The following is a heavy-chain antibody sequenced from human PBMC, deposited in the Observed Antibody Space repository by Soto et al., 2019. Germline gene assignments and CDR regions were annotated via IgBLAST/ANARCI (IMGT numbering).Heavy chain of an antibody. CDR2: FDPEDGET. CDR1: GYTLTELS. V-gene: IGHV1-24*01. CDR3: ATVALPGDSKYYFDY. Sequence: ASVKVSCKVSGYTLTELSMHLVRQAPGKGLEWMGGFDPEDGETIYAQKFQGRVTMTEDTSTDTAYMELSSLRSEDTAVYYCATVALPGDSKYYFDYWGQGTLVTVSS. J-gene: IGHJ4*02. D-gene: IGHD4-17*01.